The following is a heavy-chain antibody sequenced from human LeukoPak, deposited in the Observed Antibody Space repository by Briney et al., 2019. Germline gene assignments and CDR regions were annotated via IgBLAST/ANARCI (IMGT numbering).Heavy chain of an antibody. J-gene: IGHJ6*03. CDR2: IYYSGST. CDR3: ATVVAAIRSGYYYYYMDV. V-gene: IGHV4-39*01. D-gene: IGHD2-15*01. Sequence: SETLSLTCTVSGGSINTRSYFWGWLRQPPGKGLEWLGTIYYSGSTNYNPSLKSRVTISVDTSKNQFSLMLSSVTAADTAVYYCATVVAAIRSGYYYYYMDVWGKGTTVTVSS. CDR1: GGSINTRSYF.